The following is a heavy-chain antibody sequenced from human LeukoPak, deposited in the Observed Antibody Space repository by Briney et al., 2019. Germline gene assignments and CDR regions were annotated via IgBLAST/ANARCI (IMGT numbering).Heavy chain of an antibody. V-gene: IGHV1-46*01. CDR1: GYTFTSYY. CDR2: INPSGGST. Sequence: ASVTVSCKASGYTFTSYYMHWVRQAPGQGLEWMGIINPSGGSTNYAQKFQGRVTMTRDMSTSTVDMELSSLRSEDTAVYFCARGLSSTSSFYYNYYYMDVWGKGTTVTVSS. CDR3: ARGLSSTSSFYYNYYYMDV. J-gene: IGHJ6*03. D-gene: IGHD2-2*01.